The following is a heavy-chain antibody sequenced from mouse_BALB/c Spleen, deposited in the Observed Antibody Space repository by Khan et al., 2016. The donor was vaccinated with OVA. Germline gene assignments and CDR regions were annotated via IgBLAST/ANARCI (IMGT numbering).Heavy chain of an antibody. J-gene: IGHJ3*01. D-gene: IGHD4-1*01. V-gene: IGHV14-3*02. Sequence: EVQLQQSGAELVKPGASVKLSCSASGFNIKDTYMHWVKQRPEQGLDWIGRIDPANGNTKYDPKFQGKATLKADTSSNTAYLQVSSLTSEDTAGYYCARDYWDVFAYWGQGTLVTVSA. CDR3: ARDYWDVFAY. CDR2: IDPANGNT. CDR1: GFNIKDTY.